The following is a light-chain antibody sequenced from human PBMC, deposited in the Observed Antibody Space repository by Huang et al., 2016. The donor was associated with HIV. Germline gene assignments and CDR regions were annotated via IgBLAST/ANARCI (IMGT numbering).Light chain of an antibody. CDR2: AAS. CDR1: QGIGSY. CDR3: QQLNSYPLT. Sequence: IQLTQSPSSLSVSVGDRVTITCRASQGIGSYLAWYQQKLGKAPKLLIEAASTLQSGVPSRFSGGGSGTSFTLTISSLQPEDFATYYCQQLNSYPLTFGGGTELEIK. J-gene: IGKJ4*01. V-gene: IGKV1-9*01.